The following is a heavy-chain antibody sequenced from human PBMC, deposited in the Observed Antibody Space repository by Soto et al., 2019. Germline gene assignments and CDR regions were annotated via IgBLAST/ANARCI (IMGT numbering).Heavy chain of an antibody. CDR3: HGAAAGTYYFDY. CDR1: GFTFSSYG. CDR2: ISYDGSNK. V-gene: IGHV3-30*03. D-gene: IGHD6-13*01. Sequence: QVQLVESGGGVVQPGRSLRLSCAASGFTFSSYGMHWVRQAPGKGLEWVAVISYDGSNKYYADSVKGRFTISRDNSKNTLYLQINSLRVEDTAVYYCHGAAAGTYYFDYWGQGTLVTVSS. J-gene: IGHJ4*02.